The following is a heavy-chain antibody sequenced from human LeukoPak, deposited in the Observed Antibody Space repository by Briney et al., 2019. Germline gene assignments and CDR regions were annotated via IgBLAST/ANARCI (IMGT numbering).Heavy chain of an antibody. D-gene: IGHD2-2*01. Sequence: GGSLRLSCAASGFNFSSYAMRWVRQAPGKGLEWVSAISGSGGSTYYADSVNGLFTISTDNSKNTLYLQMHSLRAEDTAVYYFAKDFVPAAMLYYFDYWGQGTLVTVSS. V-gene: IGHV3-23*01. CDR3: AKDFVPAAMLYYFDY. CDR2: ISGSGGST. J-gene: IGHJ4*02. CDR1: GFNFSSYA.